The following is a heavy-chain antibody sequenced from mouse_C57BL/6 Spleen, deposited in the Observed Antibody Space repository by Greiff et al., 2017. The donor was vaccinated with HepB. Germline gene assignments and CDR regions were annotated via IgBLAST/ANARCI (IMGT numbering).Heavy chain of an antibody. CDR1: GFTFSDYY. CDR3: ARQGGYAYFDY. CDR2: ISNGGGST. V-gene: IGHV5-12*01. D-gene: IGHD2-2*01. J-gene: IGHJ2*01. Sequence: EVQLVESGGGLVQPGGSLKLSCAASGFTFSDYYMYWVRQTPEKRLEWVAYISNGGGSTYYPDTVKGRFTISSDNAKNTLYLQMSRLESEDTAMYYCARQGGYAYFDYWGQGTTLTVSS.